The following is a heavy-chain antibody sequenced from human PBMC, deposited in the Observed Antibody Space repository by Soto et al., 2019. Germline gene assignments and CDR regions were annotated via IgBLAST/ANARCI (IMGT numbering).Heavy chain of an antibody. D-gene: IGHD3-22*01. CDR3: ARRTVHYYDSSGYTNWSDP. Sequence: PSETLSLTCAVSCGSISSGGYSWSWLRQPPGKGLEWIGYIYHSGSTYYNPSLKSRVTISVDRSKNQFSLKLSSVTAAETAVYYCARRTVHYYDSSGYTNWSDPWGKGTLVTVSS. CDR1: CGSISSGGYS. V-gene: IGHV4-30-2*01. J-gene: IGHJ5*02. CDR2: IYHSGST.